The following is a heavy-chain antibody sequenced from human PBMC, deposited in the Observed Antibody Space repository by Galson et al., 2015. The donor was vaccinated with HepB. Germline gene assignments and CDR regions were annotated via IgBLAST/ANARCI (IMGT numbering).Heavy chain of an antibody. D-gene: IGHD1-26*01. J-gene: IGHJ6*02. CDR1: GFTFSSYS. CDR2: ISSSSSYI. V-gene: IGHV3-21*01. CDR3: ARKYSGSYSHYYYYYGMDV. Sequence: SLRLSCAASGFTFSSYSMNWVRQAPGKGLEWVSSISSSSSYIYCADSVKGRFTISRDNAKNSLYLQMNSLRAEDTAVYYCARKYSGSYSHYYYYYGMDVWGQGTTVTVSS.